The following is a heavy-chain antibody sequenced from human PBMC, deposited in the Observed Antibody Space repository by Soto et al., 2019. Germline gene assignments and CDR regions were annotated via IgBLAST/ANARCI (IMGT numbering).Heavy chain of an antibody. CDR1: GFTFSIYG. V-gene: IGHV3-30*18. D-gene: IGHD3-22*01. Sequence: PGGSLRLSCAASGFTFSIYGMHEVRQAPGKGLEWVAVISYDGSNKYYADSVNGGFTISRDNSKNTLYLQMNSLRAEDTAVYYCAKDYLGYYDSSGYYYLGYYYGMDVWGQGTTVTVSS. CDR3: AKDYLGYYDSSGYYYLGYYYGMDV. CDR2: ISYDGSNK. J-gene: IGHJ6*02.